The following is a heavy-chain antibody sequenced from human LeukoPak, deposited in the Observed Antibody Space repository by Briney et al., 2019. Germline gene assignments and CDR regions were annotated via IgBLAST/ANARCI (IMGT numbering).Heavy chain of an antibody. CDR2: IYTSGST. CDR1: GGTISSYY. V-gene: IGHV4-4*09. J-gene: IGHJ5*02. CDR3: ARLSLIRITIFGVVTLGWFDP. Sequence: SETLSLTCTVSGGTISSYYWSWIRQAPGKGLEWIGYIYTSGSTNHNPSLKSRVTISVDTSRNQFSLKLSSVTAADTAVYYCARLSLIRITIFGVVTLGWFDPWGQGTLVTVSS. D-gene: IGHD3-3*01.